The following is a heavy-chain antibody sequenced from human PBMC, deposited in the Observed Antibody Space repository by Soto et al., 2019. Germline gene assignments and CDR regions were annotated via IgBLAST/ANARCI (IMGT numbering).Heavy chain of an antibody. D-gene: IGHD2-15*01. CDR3: ARESPQYCSGGSCYPFDY. CDR2: IIPILAIA. J-gene: IGHJ4*02. V-gene: IGHV1-69*08. Sequence: QVQLVQSGAEVKKPGSSVKVSCKASGGTFSSYTISWVRQAPGQGLEWMGRIIPILAIANYAQKFRGRVTITADKSTSTADMELSSLRSEDTAVYYCARESPQYCSGGSCYPFDYWGQGTLVTVSS. CDR1: GGTFSSYT.